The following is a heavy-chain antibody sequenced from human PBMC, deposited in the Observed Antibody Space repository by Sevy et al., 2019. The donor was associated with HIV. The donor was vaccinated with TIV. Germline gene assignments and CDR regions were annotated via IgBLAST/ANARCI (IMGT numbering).Heavy chain of an antibody. V-gene: IGHV3-49*03. CDR3: TSGYGSYDFWSGYYGPPNPALDY. D-gene: IGHD3-3*01. CDR2: IRSKAYGGTT. J-gene: IGHJ4*02. CDR1: GFTFGDYA. Sequence: GGSLRLSCTASGFTFGDYAMSWFRQAPGKGLEWVGFIRSKAYGGTTEYAASVKGRFTSTRDDSKSIAYMQMNSLKTEYRAVYYCTSGYGSYDFWSGYYGPPNPALDYWGQGTLVTVSS.